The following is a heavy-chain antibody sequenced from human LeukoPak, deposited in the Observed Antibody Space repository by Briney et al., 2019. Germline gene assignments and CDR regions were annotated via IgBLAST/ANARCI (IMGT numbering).Heavy chain of an antibody. D-gene: IGHD2-15*01. CDR3: ARDRAIGYCSGGSCYSECFQH. CDR2: ISSSGSTI. CDR1: GFTFSDYY. V-gene: IGHV3-11*01. Sequence: PGGSLRLSCAASGFTFSDYYVSWIRHAPGKGLERVSYISSSGSTIYYADSVKGRFTISRDNAKNSLYLQMNSLRAEDTAVYYCARDRAIGYCSGGSCYSECFQHWGQGTLVTVSS. J-gene: IGHJ1*01.